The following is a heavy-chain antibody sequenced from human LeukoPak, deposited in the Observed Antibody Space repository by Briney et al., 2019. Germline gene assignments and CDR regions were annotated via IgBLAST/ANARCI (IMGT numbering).Heavy chain of an antibody. V-gene: IGHV3-15*01. Sequence: GGSLRLSCEASGFTFSNAWMSWVRQAPGRGLEWVGRIKNKRSGGTADYGAPVKGRCIISRDDSKNTLYLQMSSLTTEDAAVYYCAGSSGWARYFDYWGQGTLVTVSS. J-gene: IGHJ4*02. CDR2: IKNKRSGGTA. CDR3: AGSSGWARYFDY. CDR1: GFTFSNAW. D-gene: IGHD6-19*01.